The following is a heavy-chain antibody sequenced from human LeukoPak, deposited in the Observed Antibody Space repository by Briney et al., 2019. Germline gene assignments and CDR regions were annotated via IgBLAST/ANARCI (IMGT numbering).Heavy chain of an antibody. V-gene: IGHV1-46*01. CDR3: AREGGYDSSGYYTDY. CDR2: INPSGGST. CDR1: GGTSSSYA. D-gene: IGHD3-22*01. J-gene: IGHJ4*02. Sequence: ASVKVSCKASGGTSSSYAISWVRQAPGQGLEWMGIINPSGGSTSYAQKFQGRVTMTRDTSTSTVYMELSSLRSEDTAVYYCAREGGYDSSGYYTDYWGQGTLVTVSS.